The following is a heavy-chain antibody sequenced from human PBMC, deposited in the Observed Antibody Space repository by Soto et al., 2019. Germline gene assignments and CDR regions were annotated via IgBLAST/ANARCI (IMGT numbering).Heavy chain of an antibody. CDR1: GASISSTTNGNW. CDR3: ARMVGATLVDF. J-gene: IGHJ4*02. D-gene: IGHD1-26*01. CDR2: IYHSGST. V-gene: IGHV4-4*02. Sequence: QVQLQESGPGLVRPSGTLSLTCAVSGASISSTTNGNWWSWVRQPPGKGLEWIGEIYHSGSTNYNPSLTSRVTMSVDKSKNQFSLKLSSVTAADTAVYYCARMVGATLVDFWGQGTLVTVSS.